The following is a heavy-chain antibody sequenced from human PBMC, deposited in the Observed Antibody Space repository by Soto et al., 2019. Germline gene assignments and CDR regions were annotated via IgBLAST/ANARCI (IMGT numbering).Heavy chain of an antibody. CDR3: AKDMMAAAGVRYYYYYGMDV. CDR2: VYYSGNT. V-gene: IGHV4-61*01. CDR1: GGSVRSGRYY. D-gene: IGHD6-13*01. Sequence: SETLSLTCTVSGGSVRSGRYYWGWIRQPPGKGLEWIGYVYYSGNTNYNPSLKSRATISIDTFNDQFFLKLTSVTAADTAVYYCAKDMMAAAGVRYYYYYGMDVWGQGTTVTVSS. J-gene: IGHJ6*02.